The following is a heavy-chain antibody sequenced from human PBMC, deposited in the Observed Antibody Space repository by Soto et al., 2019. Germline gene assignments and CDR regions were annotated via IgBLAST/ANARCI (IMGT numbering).Heavy chain of an antibody. CDR1: GYTFTSYG. V-gene: IGHV1-18*04. CDR2: ISAYNGNT. Sequence: ASVKVSCKASGYTFTSYGISWVRQAPGQGLEWMGWISAYNGNTNYAQKLQGRVTMTTDTSTSTDYMELRSLRSDDTAVYYCARHGEDGQTQLRLNWFDPWGQGTLVTVSS. CDR3: ARHGEDGQTQLRLNWFDP. J-gene: IGHJ5*02. D-gene: IGHD2-21*01.